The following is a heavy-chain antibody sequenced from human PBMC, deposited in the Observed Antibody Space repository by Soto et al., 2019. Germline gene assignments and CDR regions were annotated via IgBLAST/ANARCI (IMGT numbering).Heavy chain of an antibody. D-gene: IGHD1-26*01. V-gene: IGHV3-30-3*01. CDR3: ATDEEGGSDGVLGY. J-gene: IGHJ4*02. Sequence: QVQLVESGGGVVQPGRSLRLSCAASGFTFSSHIMHWVRQTPGKGLEWMTFISHDGNNKYYADSVKGRFTISRDNSEHTQFRQRDSLRVEDTAVYYWATDEEGGSDGVLGYWGQGTLVTVSS. CDR1: GFTFSSHI. CDR2: ISHDGNNK.